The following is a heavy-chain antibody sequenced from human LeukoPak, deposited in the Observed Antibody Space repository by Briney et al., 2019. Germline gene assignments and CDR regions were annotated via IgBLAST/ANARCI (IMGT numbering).Heavy chain of an antibody. Sequence: GGSLRLSCAASGFTFSSYAMHWVRQAPGKGLEWVAVISYDGSNKYYADSVKGRFTISRDNSKNTLNLQMDGLRAEDTAVYYCAKESPYTSPRNYYFDHWGQGTLVTVSS. CDR3: AKESPYTSPRNYYFDH. CDR2: ISYDGSNK. D-gene: IGHD1-14*01. CDR1: GFTFSSYA. V-gene: IGHV3-30*04. J-gene: IGHJ4*02.